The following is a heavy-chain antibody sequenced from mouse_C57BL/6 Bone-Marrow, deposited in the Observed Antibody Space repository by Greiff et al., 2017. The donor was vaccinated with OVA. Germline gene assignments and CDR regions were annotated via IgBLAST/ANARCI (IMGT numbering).Heavy chain of an antibody. J-gene: IGHJ3*01. CDR3: ARSPTNWFAY. CDR2: IYPGDGDT. V-gene: IGHV1-82*01. CDR1: GYAFSSSW. Sequence: QVQLKQSGPELVKPGASVKISCKASGYAFSSSWMNWVKQRPGKGLEWIGRIYPGDGDTNYNGKFKGKATLTADKSSSTAYMQLSSLTSEDSAVYFCARSPTNWFAYWGQGTLVTVSA.